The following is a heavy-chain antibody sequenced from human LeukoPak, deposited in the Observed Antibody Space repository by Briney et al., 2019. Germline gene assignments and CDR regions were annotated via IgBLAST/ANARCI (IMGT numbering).Heavy chain of an antibody. J-gene: IGHJ5*02. CDR2: IYYSGST. V-gene: IGHV4-59*08. CDR1: GGPISSYY. Sequence: SETLSLTCTVSGGPISSYYWSWIRQPPGKGLEGIGYIYYSGSTNYNPSLESRVTISVDTSKSQFSLKLSSVTAADTAVYYWARQGDIVVVPAAARWDSWFDPWGQGTLVTVSS. D-gene: IGHD2-2*01. CDR3: ARQGDIVVVPAAARWDSWFDP.